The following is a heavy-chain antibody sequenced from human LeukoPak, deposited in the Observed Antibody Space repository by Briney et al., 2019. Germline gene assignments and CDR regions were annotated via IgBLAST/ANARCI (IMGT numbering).Heavy chain of an antibody. V-gene: IGHV3-48*01. Sequence: TGGSLRLSCAASGFTFSSYSMNWVRQAPGKGLEWVSYISSSSSTIYYADSVKGRFTISRDNAKNSLYLQMNSLRAEDTAVYYCARDFTVLRYFDWLIYFDYWGQGTLVTVSS. J-gene: IGHJ4*02. CDR2: ISSSSSTI. CDR3: ARDFTVLRYFDWLIYFDY. CDR1: GFTFSSYS. D-gene: IGHD3-9*01.